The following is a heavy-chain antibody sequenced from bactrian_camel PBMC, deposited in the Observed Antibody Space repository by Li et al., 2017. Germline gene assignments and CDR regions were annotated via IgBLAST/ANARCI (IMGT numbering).Heavy chain of an antibody. CDR2: IETSGRT. J-gene: IGHJ4*01. D-gene: IGHD7*01. V-gene: IGHV3S1*01. CDR1: GDTSRSTC. CDR3: ATDRTCNVRFCTGGYCLARGGS. Sequence: VQLVESGGGSVQAGGSLRLSCVASGDTSRSTCMGWFRQAPGKALEWVSIIETSGRTQYAESVKGRFTISRDSAKNTLYLQLNSLEPEDTAMYFCATDRTCNVRFCTGGYCLARGGSGGQGTQVTVSS.